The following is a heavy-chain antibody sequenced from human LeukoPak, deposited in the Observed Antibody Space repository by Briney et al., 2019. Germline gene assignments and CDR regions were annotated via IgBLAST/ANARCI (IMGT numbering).Heavy chain of an antibody. CDR3: ARAERGVTPPCYFDY. D-gene: IGHD1-14*01. CDR2: IYYSGST. J-gene: IGHJ4*02. V-gene: IGHV4-39*07. CDR1: GGSISSSSYY. Sequence: SETLSLTCTVSGGSISSSSYYWGWIRQPPGKGLEWIGSIYYSGSTYYNPSLKSRVNISVDTSKNQFSLKLSSVTAADTAVYHCARAERGVTPPCYFDYWGQGTLVTVSS.